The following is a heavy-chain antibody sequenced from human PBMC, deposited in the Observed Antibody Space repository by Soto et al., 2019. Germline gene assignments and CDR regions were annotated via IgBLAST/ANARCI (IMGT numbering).Heavy chain of an antibody. CDR2: IYYSGST. D-gene: IGHD4-17*01. CDR1: GGSISSSSYY. CDR3: ASLIVVSTTVVTHNWFDP. J-gene: IGHJ5*02. Sequence: SETLSLTCTVSGGSISSSSYYWGWIRQPPGKGLEWIGSIYYSGSTYYNPSLKSRVTISVDTSKNQFSLKLSSVTAADTAVYYCASLIVVSTTVVTHNWFDPWGQGTLVTVS. V-gene: IGHV4-39*01.